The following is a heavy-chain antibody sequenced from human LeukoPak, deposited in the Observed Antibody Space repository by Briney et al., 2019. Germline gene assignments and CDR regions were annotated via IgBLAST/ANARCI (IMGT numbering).Heavy chain of an antibody. D-gene: IGHD1-26*01. CDR2: ISSSGSGGNT. CDR3: AKDRGVGASYWYFDL. V-gene: IGHV3-23*01. Sequence: GGSLRLSCAASGFTFSSYAMSWARQATGKGLEWVSGISSSGSGGNTYYADSVKGRFTISRDSSKNTLFLQMNSQRAEDTAIYYCAKDRGVGASYWYFDLWGRGTLVTVSS. J-gene: IGHJ2*01. CDR1: GFTFSSYA.